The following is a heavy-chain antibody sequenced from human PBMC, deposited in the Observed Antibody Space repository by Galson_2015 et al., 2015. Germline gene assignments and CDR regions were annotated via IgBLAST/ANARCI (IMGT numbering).Heavy chain of an antibody. D-gene: IGHD1-20*01. CDR1: GFTFSSYA. V-gene: IGHV3-23*01. J-gene: IGHJ6*02. CDR3: AKGLGITGNHKYSFNYSVWDV. CDR2: ISGSGGST. Sequence: SLRLSCAASGFTFSSYAMSWVRQAPGKGLEWVSAISGSGGSTYYTDSVKGRFTISRDNSKNTLYLQMNSLRAEDTAVYYCAKGLGITGNHKYSFNYSVWDVWGHGTPVAVSS.